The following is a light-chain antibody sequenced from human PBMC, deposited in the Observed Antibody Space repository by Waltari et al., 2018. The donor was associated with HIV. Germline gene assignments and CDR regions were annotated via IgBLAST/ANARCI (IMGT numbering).Light chain of an antibody. J-gene: IGKJ4*01. Sequence: DIQMTQSPSSLSASVGDRVTITCRARQGVSSWLAWYQQKPDKAPRPLISGASTLQSGVPSRFSGSGSGTDFTLTISSLQPEDFATYYCQQYSTYPLTFGGGTKVEI. V-gene: IGKV1D-16*02. CDR2: GAS. CDR1: QGVSSW. CDR3: QQYSTYPLT.